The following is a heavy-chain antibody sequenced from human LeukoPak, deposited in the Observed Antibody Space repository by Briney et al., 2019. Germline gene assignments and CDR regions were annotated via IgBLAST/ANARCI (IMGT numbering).Heavy chain of an antibody. J-gene: IGHJ4*02. V-gene: IGHV3-23*01. CDR1: GFTFSSYA. CDR2: ISGSGGST. D-gene: IGHD3-22*01. Sequence: GGSLRLSCAASGFTFSSYAMSWVSQAPGKGLEWVSAISGSGGSTYYADSVKGRFTISRDNSKNTLYLQMNSLRAEDTAVYYCATGAFYYDSSGTQYPDYWGQGTLVTVSS. CDR3: ATGAFYYDSSGTQYPDY.